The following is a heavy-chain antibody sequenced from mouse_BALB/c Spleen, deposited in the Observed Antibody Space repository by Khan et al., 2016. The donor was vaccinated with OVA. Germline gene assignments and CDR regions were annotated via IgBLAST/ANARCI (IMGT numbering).Heavy chain of an antibody. CDR2: ISSGSSTI. J-gene: IGHJ2*01. CDR1: GFTFSGFG. Sequence: VELVESGGGLVQPGGSRKLSCEASGFTFSGFGMNWVSQAPEKGLEWVAYISSGSSTIYYADKVKGRFTIFRDTPTNTLCLQMTRLRSEDTAMYFCARRGYYYFDYWGQGTTRTGSS. CDR3: ARRGYYYFDY. D-gene: IGHD1-1*01. V-gene: IGHV5-17*02.